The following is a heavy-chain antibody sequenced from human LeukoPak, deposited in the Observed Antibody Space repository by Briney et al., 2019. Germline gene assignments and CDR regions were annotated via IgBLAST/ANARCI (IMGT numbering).Heavy chain of an antibody. V-gene: IGHV3-53*01. J-gene: IGHJ5*02. CDR2: IYSGGST. D-gene: IGHD3-10*01. Sequence: GGPLRLSCAASGFTVSSNYMSWVRQAPGKGLEWVSVIYSGGSTYYADSVKGRFTISRDNSKNTLYLQMNSLRAEDTAVYYCARVNYGSGYRGVFDPWGQGTLVTVSS. CDR3: ARVNYGSGYRGVFDP. CDR1: GFTVSSNY.